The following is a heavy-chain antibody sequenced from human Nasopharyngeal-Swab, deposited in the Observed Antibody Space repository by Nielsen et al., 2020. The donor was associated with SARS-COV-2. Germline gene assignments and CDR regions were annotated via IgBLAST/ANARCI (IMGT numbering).Heavy chain of an antibody. CDR2: ISWNSGSI. D-gene: IGHD5-18*01. V-gene: IGHV3-9*01. J-gene: IGHJ4*02. Sequence: SLMISCAASGFIFDDYAMHWVRQAPGKGLEWVSGISWNSGSIGYADSVKGRFTISRDNAKNSLYLQMNSLRAEDTALYYCAKDKGYSYGRGFDYWGQGTLVTVSS. CDR1: GFIFDDYA. CDR3: AKDKGYSYGRGFDY.